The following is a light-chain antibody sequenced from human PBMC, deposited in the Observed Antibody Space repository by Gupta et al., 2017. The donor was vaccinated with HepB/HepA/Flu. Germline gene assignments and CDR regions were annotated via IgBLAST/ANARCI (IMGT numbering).Light chain of an antibody. V-gene: IGKV3-20*01. CDR1: LSVRDNY. CDR3: QYEGSSPFT. J-gene: IGKJ2*01. Sequence: EVVLTHSPYTLSLSPGERATLSCRASLSVRDNYLDWYQQNPGQAPRLLIYGASSRATGIPDRLNGSGYGTDFTLTISRLEPEDFAVYYYQYEGSSPFTFGQGTKLEIK. CDR2: GAS.